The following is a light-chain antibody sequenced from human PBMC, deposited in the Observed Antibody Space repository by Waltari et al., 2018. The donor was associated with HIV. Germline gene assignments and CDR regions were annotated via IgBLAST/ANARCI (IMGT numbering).Light chain of an antibody. CDR1: SSNIGSNP. Sequence: QSVLTQPPSASGTPGPRVHLPCSGGSSNIGSNPVNWYRQFPGEAPKLLIYTNIQRPSGVPDRFSGSKSGTSASLAISGLQSEDEADFYCAVWDDSLRSVLFGGGTRLTVL. V-gene: IGLV1-44*01. J-gene: IGLJ3*02. CDR3: AVWDDSLRSVL. CDR2: TNI.